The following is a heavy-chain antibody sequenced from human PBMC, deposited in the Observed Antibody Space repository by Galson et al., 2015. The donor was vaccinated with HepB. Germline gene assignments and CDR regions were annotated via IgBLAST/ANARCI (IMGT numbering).Heavy chain of an antibody. Sequence: SLRLSCAASGFSVTTYNMNWVRQAPGKGLEWVASISSSSHDIYYADSLKGRFTISRDNAKNSLYLRMNSLRAEDTAVYYCASLGDWFDPWGQGTLVTVSS. CDR1: GFSVTTYN. CDR2: ISSSSHDI. CDR3: ASLGDWFDP. D-gene: IGHD3-16*01. V-gene: IGHV3-21*04. J-gene: IGHJ5*02.